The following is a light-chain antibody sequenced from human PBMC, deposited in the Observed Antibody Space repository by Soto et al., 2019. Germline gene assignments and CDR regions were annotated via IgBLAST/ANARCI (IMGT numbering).Light chain of an antibody. CDR2: LNSDGRH. J-gene: IGLJ2*01. CDR3: QTWGSGIVV. CDR1: SGHSNYA. Sequence: QLVLTQSPSASASLGASVKLTCTLSSGHSNYAIAWHQQQSEKGPRYLMKLNSDGRHSKGDGIPDRFSGSSSGAERYLTIPSLQSEDEADYFCQTWGSGIVVFGGGTKLTVL. V-gene: IGLV4-69*01.